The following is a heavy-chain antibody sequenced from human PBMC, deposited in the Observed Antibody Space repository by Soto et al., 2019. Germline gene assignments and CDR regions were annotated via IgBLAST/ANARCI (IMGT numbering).Heavy chain of an antibody. D-gene: IGHD5-18*01. CDR3: AREGYNFDY. CDR2: IYYSGST. Sequence: PSETLSLTCTVSGGSVSSGSYYWSWIRQPPGKGLEWIGYIYYSGSTNYNPSLKSRVTISVDTSKNQFSLKLSSVTAADPAVYYCAREGYNFDYWGQGTLVTVSS. CDR1: GGSVSSGSYY. J-gene: IGHJ4*02. V-gene: IGHV4-61*01.